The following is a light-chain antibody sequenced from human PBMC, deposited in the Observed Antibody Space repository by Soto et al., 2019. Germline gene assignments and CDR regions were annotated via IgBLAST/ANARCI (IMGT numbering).Light chain of an antibody. CDR1: SSDLGGYNS. CDR3: FSYAGSSTLI. Sequence: QSALTQPRSVSGSPGQSVTISCTGTSSDLGGYNSVSWYQQHPGKAPKFMIYDVNKRPSGVPDRFSGSKSGNTASLTISGLQADDEAYYYCFSYAGSSTLIFGGGTKLTVL. V-gene: IGLV2-11*01. J-gene: IGLJ2*01. CDR2: DVN.